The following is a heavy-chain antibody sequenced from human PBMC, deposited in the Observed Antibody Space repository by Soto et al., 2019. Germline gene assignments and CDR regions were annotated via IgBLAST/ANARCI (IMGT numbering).Heavy chain of an antibody. CDR1: GFTFSSYS. D-gene: IGHD2-15*01. V-gene: IGHV3-23*01. Sequence: GGSLRLSCAASGFTFSSYSMNWVRQAPGKGLEWVSAISGSGGSTYYADSVKGRFTISRDNSKNTLYLQMNTLRAEDTAVYYCVGGHYDFDYWGQGTLVTVSS. CDR2: ISGSGGST. J-gene: IGHJ4*02. CDR3: VGGHYDFDY.